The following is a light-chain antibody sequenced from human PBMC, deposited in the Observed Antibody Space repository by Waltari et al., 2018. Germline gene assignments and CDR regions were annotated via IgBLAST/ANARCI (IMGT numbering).Light chain of an antibody. CDR2: GAF. V-gene: IGKV3-20*01. J-gene: IGKJ2*01. CDR1: QSVSSSG. CDR3: QQFGSSPPYT. Sequence: EIVLTQSPGTLSLSPGDRATLSCRASQSVSSSGLVWYQHIPGQAPRLLIYGAFNRASDIPDRFSGRGSGTDFILTISRLEPEDFALYYCQQFGSSPPYTFGQGTKLEI.